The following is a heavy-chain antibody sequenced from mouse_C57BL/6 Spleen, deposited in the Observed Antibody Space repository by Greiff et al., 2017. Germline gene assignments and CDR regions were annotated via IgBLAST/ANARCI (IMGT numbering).Heavy chain of an antibody. CDR3: ARPGYYYAMDY. Sequence: DVKLVESGPGLVKPSQSLSLTCSVTGYSITSGYYWNWIRQFPGNKLEWMGYISYDGSNNYNPSLKNRISITRDTSKNQFFLKLNSVTTEDTATYYCARPGYYYAMDYWGQGTSVTVSS. J-gene: IGHJ4*01. V-gene: IGHV3-6*01. CDR2: ISYDGSN. CDR1: GYSITSGYY.